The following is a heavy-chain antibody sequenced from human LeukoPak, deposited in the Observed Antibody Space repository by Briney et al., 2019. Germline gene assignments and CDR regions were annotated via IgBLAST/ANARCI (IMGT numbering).Heavy chain of an antibody. J-gene: IGHJ4*02. CDR3: ARGGAYDYVWGSQIY. Sequence: PGGSLRLSCAASGFTFSSYGMHWVRQAPGKGLGWVAVIWYEGSNTYYADSVKGRFTTSRDNSKHTLYLQMNSLRAEDTAVYYCARGGAYDYVWGSQIYWGQGTLVTVSS. CDR1: GFTFSSYG. CDR2: IWYEGSNT. D-gene: IGHD3-16*01. V-gene: IGHV3-33*01.